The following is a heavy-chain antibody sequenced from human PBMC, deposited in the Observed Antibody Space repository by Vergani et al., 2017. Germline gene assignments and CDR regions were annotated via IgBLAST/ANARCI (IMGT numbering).Heavy chain of an antibody. CDR2: IYYSGST. J-gene: IGHJ6*02. CDR3: AGRPGLPHYYYYGMDV. V-gene: IGHV4-39*01. Sequence: QLQLQESGPGLVKPSETLSLTCTVSGGSISSSSYYWGWIRQPPGKGLEWIGSIYYSGSTYYNPSLKSRVTISVDTSKNQFSLKLSSVTAADTAVYYCAGRPGLPHYYYYGMDVWGQGTTVTVSS. CDR1: GGSISSSSYY.